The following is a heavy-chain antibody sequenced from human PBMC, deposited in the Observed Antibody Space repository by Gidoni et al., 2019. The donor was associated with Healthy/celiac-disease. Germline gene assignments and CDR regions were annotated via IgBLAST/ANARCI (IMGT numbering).Heavy chain of an antibody. CDR2: INHSGST. CDR1: GGSFSGYY. Sequence: QVQLQQWGAGLLKPSETLSLTCAVYGGSFSGYYWSWIRQHPGKGLEWIGEINHSGSTNYNPSLKSRVTISVDTSKNQFSLKLSSVTAADTAVYYCARAPGLWFGDPDYWGQGTLVTVSS. D-gene: IGHD3-10*01. V-gene: IGHV4-34*01. J-gene: IGHJ4*02. CDR3: ARAPGLWFGDPDY.